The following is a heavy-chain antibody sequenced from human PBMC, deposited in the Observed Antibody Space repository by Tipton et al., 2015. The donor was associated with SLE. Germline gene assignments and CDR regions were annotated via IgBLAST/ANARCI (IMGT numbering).Heavy chain of an antibody. Sequence: TLSLTCTVSGGSISTTSNYWGWIRQPPGKGLEWIGSIYYSGSTYYNPSLKSRVTISVDTSKSQFSLKLNSVTAADTAVYYCASGPLSYGDAFDVWAQGTMVTVSS. CDR3: ASGPLSYGDAFDV. V-gene: IGHV4-39*07. CDR2: IYYSGST. D-gene: IGHD1-26*01. CDR1: GGSISTTSNY. J-gene: IGHJ3*01.